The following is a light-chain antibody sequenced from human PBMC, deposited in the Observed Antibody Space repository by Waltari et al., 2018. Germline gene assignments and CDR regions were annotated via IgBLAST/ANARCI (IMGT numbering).Light chain of an antibody. CDR2: DVT. J-gene: IGLJ2*01. CDR1: SSSVGRYDF. CDR3: SSYTGRTVI. Sequence: QSALTQPPSASGSPEQSVTLSCTGTSSSVGRYDFVSWYQQHPGRVPKLIIFDVTTRPSGVPDRFSGSKSANTASLTVSGLQAEDEADYYCSSYTGRTVIFGGGTKLTVL. V-gene: IGLV2-8*01.